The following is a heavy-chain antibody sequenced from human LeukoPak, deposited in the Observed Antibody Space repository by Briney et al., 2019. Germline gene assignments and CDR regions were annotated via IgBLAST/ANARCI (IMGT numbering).Heavy chain of an antibody. Sequence: ASVKVSCKASGHTFSIYNMHWVRQAPGQGLEWMGIINPSGGSRSNTQKFQGRVTITADESTSTAYMELSSLRSEDTAVYYCASPRRGVGATTGYYYYYYMDVWGKGTTVTVSS. CDR1: GHTFSIYN. J-gene: IGHJ6*03. D-gene: IGHD1-26*01. CDR2: INPSGGSR. V-gene: IGHV1-46*01. CDR3: ASPRRGVGATTGYYYYYYMDV.